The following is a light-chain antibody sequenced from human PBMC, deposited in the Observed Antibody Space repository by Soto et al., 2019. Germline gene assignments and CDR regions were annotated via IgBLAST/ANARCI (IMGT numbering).Light chain of an antibody. CDR2: GTY. CDR1: QSVGIN. V-gene: IGKV3-15*01. J-gene: IGKJ2*01. CDR3: QQYNNWPPFT. Sequence: EIVMTQSPVTLSVSPGERATLSCRASQSVGINLAWYQQKPGQAPGLLISGTYTRTTGVPARFSGSGSGTEFTLTISSVQSEDFAVYYCQQYNNWPPFTFGQGTKVDI.